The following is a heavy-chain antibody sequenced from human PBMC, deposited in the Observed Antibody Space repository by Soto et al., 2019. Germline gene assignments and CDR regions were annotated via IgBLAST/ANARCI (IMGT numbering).Heavy chain of an antibody. D-gene: IGHD2-2*01. Sequence: QVQLVQSGAEVKKPGSSVKVSCKASGGTFSSYAISWVRQAPGQELEWMGGIIPIFGTANYAQKFQGRVTITADESTSTAYMELSSLRSEDTAVYYCARVPPYCSSTSCYEDYYYGMYVWGQGTTVTVSS. V-gene: IGHV1-69*01. CDR2: IIPIFGTA. CDR1: GGTFSSYA. CDR3: ARVPPYCSSTSCYEDYYYGMYV. J-gene: IGHJ6*02.